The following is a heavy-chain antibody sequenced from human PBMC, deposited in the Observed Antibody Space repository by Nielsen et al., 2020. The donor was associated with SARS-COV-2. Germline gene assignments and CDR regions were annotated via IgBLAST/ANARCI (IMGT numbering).Heavy chain of an antibody. D-gene: IGHD3-22*01. CDR3: ARLRDDGYYFDTGPYDY. CDR1: GFIFSNYR. Sequence: GGSLRLSCAASGFIFSNYRMHWVRQAPGKGLVWVSHINPDESKTTYADSVKGRFTISRDNAKNTLYLQMNSLRAEDTAVYYCARLRDDGYYFDTGPYDYWGQGTLVTVSS. J-gene: IGHJ4*02. V-gene: IGHV3-74*03. CDR2: INPDESKT.